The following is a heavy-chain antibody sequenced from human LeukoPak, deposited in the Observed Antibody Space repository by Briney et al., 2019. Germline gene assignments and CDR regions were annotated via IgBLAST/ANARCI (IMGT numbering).Heavy chain of an antibody. V-gene: IGHV1-2*02. Sequence: ASVKVSCKASGYTFTGYYMHWVRQAPEQGLEWMGWINPNSGGTNYAQKFQGRVTMTRDTSISTAYMELSRLRSDDTAVYYCASNPNYDILTGWVYWGQGTLVTVSS. CDR2: INPNSGGT. CDR3: ASNPNYDILTGWVY. D-gene: IGHD3-9*01. CDR1: GYTFTGYY. J-gene: IGHJ4*02.